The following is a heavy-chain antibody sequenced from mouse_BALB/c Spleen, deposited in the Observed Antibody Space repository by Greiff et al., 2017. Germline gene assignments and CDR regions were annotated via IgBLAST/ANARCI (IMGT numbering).Heavy chain of an antibody. Sequence: VQVVESGAELVRPGASVTLSCKASGYTFTDYEMHWVKQTPVHGLEWIGAIDPETGGTAYNQKFKGKATLTADKSSSTAYMELRSLTSEDSAVYYCTIQFAYWGQGTLVTVSA. J-gene: IGHJ3*01. V-gene: IGHV1-15*01. CDR2: IDPETGGT. CDR3: TIQFAY. CDR1: GYTFTDYE.